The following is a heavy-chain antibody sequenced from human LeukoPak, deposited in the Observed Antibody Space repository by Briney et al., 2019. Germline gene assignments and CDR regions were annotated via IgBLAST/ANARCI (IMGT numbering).Heavy chain of an antibody. J-gene: IGHJ6*03. CDR3: ARYDFWSGLPPCYMDV. CDR2: ITAYNGNT. V-gene: IGHV1-18*01. D-gene: IGHD3-3*01. CDR1: GYTFTSYG. Sequence: ASVKVSCKASGYTFTSYGISWVRQAPGQGLEWMRWITAYNGNTNYAQTLQGRVTITTDTSTSTAYMERRSLRPDDTAVYYCARYDFWSGLPPCYMDVWGKGTTVTVSS.